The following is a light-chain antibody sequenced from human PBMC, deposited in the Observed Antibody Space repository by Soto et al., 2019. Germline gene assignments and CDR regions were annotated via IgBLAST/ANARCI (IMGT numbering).Light chain of an antibody. CDR3: LLYYGGQMGV. CDR2: STS. J-gene: IGLJ2*01. Sequence: QAVVTQEPSLTVSPGGTVTLTCASSTGAVTSGYYPNWFQQKPGQAPRALIYSTSNKYSWTPARFSGSLLGGKAALTLSGVQPEDEAEYYCLLYYGGQMGVFGGWTKLTVL. V-gene: IGLV7-43*01. CDR1: TGAVTSGYY.